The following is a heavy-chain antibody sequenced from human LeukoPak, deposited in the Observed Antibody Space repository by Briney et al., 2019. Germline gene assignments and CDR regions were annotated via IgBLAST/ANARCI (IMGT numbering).Heavy chain of an antibody. CDR3: TREASGYSYGYEEH. CDR2: IYTSGSS. CDR1: GGSINNYY. V-gene: IGHV4-4*07. D-gene: IGHD5-18*01. Sequence: SETLSLTCTVSGGSINNYYWSWIRQPAGKGLEWIGRIYTSGSSDYNPSLKSRVTMSVDTSKNHLSLKLSSVTAADTAVYYCTREASGYSYGYEEHWGQGTLVTVSS. J-gene: IGHJ1*01.